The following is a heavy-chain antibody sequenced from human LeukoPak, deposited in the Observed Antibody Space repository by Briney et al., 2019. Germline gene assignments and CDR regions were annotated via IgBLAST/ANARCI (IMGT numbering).Heavy chain of an antibody. Sequence: GASAKVSCKASGYTFTSYDINWVRQATGQGLEWVGWMNPNSGNTGYAQKFQGRVTMTRNTSISTAYMELSSLRSEDTAVYYCAREYSSSWSEIDYWGQGTLVTVSS. CDR3: AREYSSSWSEIDY. CDR2: MNPNSGNT. CDR1: GYTFTSYD. V-gene: IGHV1-8*01. J-gene: IGHJ4*02. D-gene: IGHD6-13*01.